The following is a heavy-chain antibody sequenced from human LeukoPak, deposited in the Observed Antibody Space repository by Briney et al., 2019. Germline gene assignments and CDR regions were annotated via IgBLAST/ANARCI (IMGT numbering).Heavy chain of an antibody. CDR2: ISSCGGGT. CDR1: GFTFSCYA. D-gene: IGHD6-6*01. Sequence: GGSLRLSCAASGFTFSCYAMSWVRQAPGKGLEWVSAISSCGGGTYYADSVNGRFTISRDNSKNTLYLQMNSLRAEDTAVYYCAKGYSSSKNWFDPWGQGTLVTVSS. CDR3: AKGYSSSKNWFDP. V-gene: IGHV3-23*01. J-gene: IGHJ5*02.